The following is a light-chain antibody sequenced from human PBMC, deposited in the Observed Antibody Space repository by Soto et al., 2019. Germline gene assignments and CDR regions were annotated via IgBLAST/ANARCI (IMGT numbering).Light chain of an antibody. CDR1: ESVSSVY. V-gene: IGKV3-20*01. CDR2: STS. Sequence: EIVLTQSPGTLSLSPGERATVSCRASESVSSVYLAWYQQKPGQAPRLLIYSTSNRATGIPDRFSGSGSRTDFTLTISRLEPEDFAVYYCQQYGMTFGQGTKVEF. J-gene: IGKJ1*01. CDR3: QQYGMT.